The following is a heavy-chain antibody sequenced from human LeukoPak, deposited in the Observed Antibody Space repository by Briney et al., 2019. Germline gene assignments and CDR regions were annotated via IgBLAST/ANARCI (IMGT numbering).Heavy chain of an antibody. Sequence: GGSLRLSCAASGFTFSSYAMHWVRQAPGKGLEWVAVISYDGSNKYYADSVKGRFTISRDNSKNTLYLQMNSLRGEDTAVYYCAKAHDNCGGDCSPLDYNDYWGQGTLVTVSS. V-gene: IGHV3-30*04. J-gene: IGHJ4*02. CDR3: AKAHDNCGGDCSPLDYNDY. D-gene: IGHD2-21*02. CDR2: ISYDGSNK. CDR1: GFTFSSYA.